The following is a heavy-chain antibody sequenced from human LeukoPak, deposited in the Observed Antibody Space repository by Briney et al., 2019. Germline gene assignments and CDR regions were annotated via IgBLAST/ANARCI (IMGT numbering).Heavy chain of an antibody. J-gene: IGHJ4*02. CDR1: GGSFSGYY. Sequence: SETLSLTCAVYGGSFSGYYWSWIRQPPGKGLEWIGEINHSGSTNCNPSLKSRVTISVDTSKNQFSLKLSSVTAADTAVYYCARGIVVVPAASFDYWGQGTLVTVSS. CDR2: INHSGST. V-gene: IGHV4-34*01. D-gene: IGHD2-2*01. CDR3: ARGIVVVPAASFDY.